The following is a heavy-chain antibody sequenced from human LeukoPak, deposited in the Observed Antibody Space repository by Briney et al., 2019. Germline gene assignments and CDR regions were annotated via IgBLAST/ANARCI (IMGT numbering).Heavy chain of an antibody. J-gene: IGHJ5*02. D-gene: IGHD1-1*01. Sequence: SETLSLTCTVSGGSISSNYWSWIRQPPGKGLEWIGYIYYSGSTNSNPSLKSRVTISVDTSKNQFSLKLSSVTAADTAVYYCAREGTAGTNLNWFDPWGQGTLVTVSS. V-gene: IGHV4-59*01. CDR3: AREGTAGTNLNWFDP. CDR1: GGSISSNY. CDR2: IYYSGST.